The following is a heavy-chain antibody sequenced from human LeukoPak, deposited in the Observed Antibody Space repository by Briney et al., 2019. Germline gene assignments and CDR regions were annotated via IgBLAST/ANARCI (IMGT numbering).Heavy chain of an antibody. Sequence: ASVKVSCKASGYTFTSYGISWVRQAPGQGLEWMGWISAYNGNTNYAQKLQGRVTMTTDTSTSTAYMELRSLRSDDTAVYYCARDQNHEQQLGEGGFDPWGQGTLVTASS. CDR2: ISAYNGNT. J-gene: IGHJ5*02. CDR3: ARDQNHEQQLGEGGFDP. V-gene: IGHV1-18*01. D-gene: IGHD6-13*01. CDR1: GYTFTSYG.